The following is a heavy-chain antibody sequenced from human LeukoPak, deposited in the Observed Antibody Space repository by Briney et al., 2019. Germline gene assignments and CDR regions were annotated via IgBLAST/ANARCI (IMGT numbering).Heavy chain of an antibody. CDR2: INAGNGNT. CDR1: GYTFTNYA. V-gene: IGHV1-3*01. J-gene: IGHJ4*02. Sequence: GASVKVSCKASGYTFTNYAIHWVRQVPGQRLEWMGWINAGNGNTKYSQKFQGRVTITRDTSGSTVYMEVSSLRSEDTAVYYCARATGGDYWGQGTLVTVSS. CDR3: ARATGGDY. D-gene: IGHD3-16*01.